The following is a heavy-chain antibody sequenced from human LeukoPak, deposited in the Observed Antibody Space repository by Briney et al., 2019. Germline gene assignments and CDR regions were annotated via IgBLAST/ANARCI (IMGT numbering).Heavy chain of an antibody. J-gene: IGHJ3*02. CDR2: IYHSGST. CDR1: GYSISSGYY. Sequence: PSETLSLTCAVSGYSISSGYYWGWIRQPPGKGLEWIGSIYHSGSTYYNPSLQSRVTISVDTSKNQFSLKLSSVPAADTAVYCCAGHGHNFWSGYRGRDAFDIWCQGTMVTVSS. CDR3: AGHGHNFWSGYRGRDAFDI. D-gene: IGHD3-3*01. V-gene: IGHV4-38-2*01.